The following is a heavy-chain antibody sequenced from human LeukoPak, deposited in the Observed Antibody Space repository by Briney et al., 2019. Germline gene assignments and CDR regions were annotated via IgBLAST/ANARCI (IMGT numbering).Heavy chain of an antibody. CDR3: AKNLPPAAADY. J-gene: IGHJ4*02. CDR2: ISYDGSNK. CDR1: GFTFSSYG. V-gene: IGHV3-30*18. Sequence: GGSLRLSCAASGFTFSSYGVHWVRQAPGKGLEWVAVISYDGSNKYYADSVKGRFTISRDNSKNTLYLQMNSLRAEDTAVYYCAKNLPPAAADYWGQGTLVTVSS. D-gene: IGHD6-13*01.